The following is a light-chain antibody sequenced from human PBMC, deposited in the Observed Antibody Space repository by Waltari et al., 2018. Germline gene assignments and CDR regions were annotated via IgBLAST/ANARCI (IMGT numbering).Light chain of an antibody. Sequence: QSVLTQPPSVSGAPGQRVTISCTGSRPHTGAGHDVHRYQQLPGTAPKLLIYGNSNRPSGVPDRFSGSKSGTSASLAITGLQAEDEADYYCQSYDSSLSGWVFGGGTKLTVL. CDR3: QSYDSSLSGWV. V-gene: IGLV1-40*01. CDR2: GNS. CDR1: RPHTGAGHD. J-gene: IGLJ3*02.